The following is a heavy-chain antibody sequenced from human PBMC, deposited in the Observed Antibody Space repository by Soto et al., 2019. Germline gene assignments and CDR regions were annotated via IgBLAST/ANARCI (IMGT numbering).Heavy chain of an antibody. D-gene: IGHD7-27*01. V-gene: IGHV1-8*01. CDR1: GYTFASYD. J-gene: IGHJ5*02. CDR3: ARGFAGPWGWFDP. CDR2: MNPSSGNT. Sequence: GASVKVSCKASGYTFASYDINWVRQATGQGLEWMGWMNPSSGNTGYAQKFQGRVTMTRDTSTSTAYMELSSLRSEDTAVYYCARGFAGPWGWFDPWGQGTLVTVSS.